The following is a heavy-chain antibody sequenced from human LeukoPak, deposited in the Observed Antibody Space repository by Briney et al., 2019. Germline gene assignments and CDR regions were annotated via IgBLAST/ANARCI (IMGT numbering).Heavy chain of an antibody. CDR1: GFTFSTYS. CDR3: ARVPRGADNWFDP. CDR2: ISSSSDRI. D-gene: IGHD3-10*01. V-gene: IGHV3-48*02. J-gene: IGHJ5*02. Sequence: GGSLRLSCAASGFTFSTYSMNWVRQAPGRGLEWLSYISSSSDRILYADSVKGRFTISRDNAKNSLYLQMTSLRDEDTAVYYCARVPRGADNWFDPWGQGTLVTVPS.